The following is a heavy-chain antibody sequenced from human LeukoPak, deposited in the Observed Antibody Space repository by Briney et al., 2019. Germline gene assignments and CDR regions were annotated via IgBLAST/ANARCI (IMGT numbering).Heavy chain of an antibody. V-gene: IGHV4-34*01. CDR2: INHSGST. J-gene: IGHJ4*02. CDR1: GGSFSGYY. Sequence: SETLSLTCAVYGGSFSGYYWSWIRQPPGKGLEWIGEINHSGSTNHNPSLKSRVTISVDTSKNQFSLKLSSVTAADTAVYYCARKNGYYYGSGINWGQGTLVTVSS. D-gene: IGHD3-10*01. CDR3: ARKNGYYYGSGIN.